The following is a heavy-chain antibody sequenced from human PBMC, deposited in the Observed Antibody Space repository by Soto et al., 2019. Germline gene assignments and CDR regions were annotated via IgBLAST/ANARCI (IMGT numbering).Heavy chain of an antibody. Sequence: LSLTCTVSGGSISSGGYYWSWIRQHPGKGLEWIGYIYYSGSTFYNPSLKTRVTMSVDTSKNQFSLRLSSVTAADTAMYYCARLNWDGGYWGQGTLVTVSS. CDR1: GGSISSGGYY. CDR2: IYYSGST. J-gene: IGHJ4*02. V-gene: IGHV4-31*03. CDR3: ARLNWDGGY. D-gene: IGHD1-20*01.